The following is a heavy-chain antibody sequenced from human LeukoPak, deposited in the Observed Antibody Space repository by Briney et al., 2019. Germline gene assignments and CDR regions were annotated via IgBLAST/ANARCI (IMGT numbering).Heavy chain of an antibody. D-gene: IGHD3-16*01. CDR2: VYYLGNP. Sequence: SETLSLTCSVSGGSISDYFRGWIRQPPGKGLEWIGHVYYLGNPTCSPSLKSRVSILVDTSKNQFSLELSSVTAADTAVYYCARRFRTGGDLHHDAYDVWGQGTVVTVSS. J-gene: IGHJ3*01. CDR1: GGSISDYF. CDR3: ARRFRTGGDLHHDAYDV. V-gene: IGHV4-59*12.